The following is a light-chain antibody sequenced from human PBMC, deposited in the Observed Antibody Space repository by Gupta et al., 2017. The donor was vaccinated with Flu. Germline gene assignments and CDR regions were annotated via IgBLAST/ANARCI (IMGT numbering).Light chain of an antibody. CDR3: QQYDSYPPLT. V-gene: IGKV1-8*01. Sequence: SSFSASTGDRVTITCRASQGISSYLAWYQQKPGKAPKLLNYAASTLQSGVPSRFSGSGSGTDFPLTISCRQSEDFATYYCQQYDSYPPLTFGGGTKVEIK. CDR2: AAS. CDR1: QGISSY. J-gene: IGKJ4*01.